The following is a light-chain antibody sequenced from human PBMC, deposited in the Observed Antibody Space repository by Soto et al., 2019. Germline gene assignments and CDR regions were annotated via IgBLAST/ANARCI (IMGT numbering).Light chain of an antibody. J-gene: IGKJ1*01. CDR2: DAS. Sequence: EIQMTQSPSTLSASVGDRVTITCRASQSISSWLAWYQQKPGKAPKLLIYDASSLESGVPSRFSGSGSGTEFTLTISRLEPDDFATYYCQQYNSYSTFGQGTKVEIK. CDR1: QSISSW. CDR3: QQYNSYST. V-gene: IGKV1-5*01.